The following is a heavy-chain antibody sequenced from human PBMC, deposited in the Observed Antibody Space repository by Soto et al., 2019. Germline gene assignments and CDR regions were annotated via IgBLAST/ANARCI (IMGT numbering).Heavy chain of an antibody. CDR1: GGSISSGDYY. Sequence: SETLSLTCTVSGGSISSGDYYWSWIRQPPGKGLEWIGYIYYSGSTYYNPSLKSRVTISVDTSKNQFSLKLSSVTAADTAVYYCARDHSMERRLWMDGRDDYYYYGMDVWGQGTTVTVSS. CDR2: IYYSGST. D-gene: IGHD4-4*01. J-gene: IGHJ6*02. CDR3: ARDHSMERRLWMDGRDDYYYYGMDV. V-gene: IGHV4-30-4*01.